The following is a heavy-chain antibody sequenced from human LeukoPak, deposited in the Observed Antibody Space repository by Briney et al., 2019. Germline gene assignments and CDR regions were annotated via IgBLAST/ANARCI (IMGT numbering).Heavy chain of an antibody. D-gene: IGHD3-16*02. CDR3: ARDRADVYMITFGGVTVNDAFDI. V-gene: IGHV1-46*01. Sequence: GASVKVSCKASGYTFTSHYIHWVRQAPGQGLEWMGIINPFGGSTSYAQRFQGRVIMTSDTSTSTVYMELSSLRSEDTAVYYCARDRADVYMITFGGVTVNDAFDIWGQGTMVTASS. CDR1: GYTFTSHY. J-gene: IGHJ3*02. CDR2: INPFGGST.